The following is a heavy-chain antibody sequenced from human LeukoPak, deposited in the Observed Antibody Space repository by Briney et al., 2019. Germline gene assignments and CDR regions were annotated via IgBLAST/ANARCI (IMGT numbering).Heavy chain of an antibody. J-gene: IGHJ4*02. D-gene: IGHD3-22*01. V-gene: IGHV1-18*01. CDR1: GYTFTSYD. CDR3: ARAIDTSGYYVVEEGYFDY. Sequence: PVASVKVSCKASGYTFTSYDINWVRQAPGQGLEWMGWISTYNGNTNYAQKVRGRVTMTTDTSTSTAYMELRSLRFDDTAVYYCARAIDTSGYYVVEEGYFDYWGQGTLVTVSS. CDR2: ISTYNGNT.